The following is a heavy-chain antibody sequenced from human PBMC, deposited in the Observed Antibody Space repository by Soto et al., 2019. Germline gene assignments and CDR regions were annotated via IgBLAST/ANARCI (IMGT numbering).Heavy chain of an antibody. Sequence: GGSLRLSCAASGFTFSSYAMHWVRQAPGKGLEWVAVISYDGSNKYYADSVKGRFTISRDNSKNTLYLQMNSLRAEDTAVYYCARDFHRDGDCSSTSCYAWTFDYWGQGTLVTVSS. CDR2: ISYDGSNK. J-gene: IGHJ4*02. V-gene: IGHV3-30-3*01. CDR3: ARDFHRDGDCSSTSCYAWTFDY. D-gene: IGHD2-2*01. CDR1: GFTFSSYA.